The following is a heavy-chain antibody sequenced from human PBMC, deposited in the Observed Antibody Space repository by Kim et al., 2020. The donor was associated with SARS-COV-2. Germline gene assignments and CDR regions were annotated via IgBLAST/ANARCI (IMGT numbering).Heavy chain of an antibody. CDR3: AKYRAAITYYYGMDV. D-gene: IGHD2-2*01. V-gene: IGHV3-23*01. J-gene: IGHJ6*02. CDR2: ISGSGGST. CDR1: GFTFSSYA. Sequence: GGSLRLSCAASGFTFSSYAMSWVRQAPGKGLEWVSAISGSGGSTYYADSVKGRFTISRDNSKNTLYLQMNSLRAEDTAVYYCAKYRAAITYYYGMDVWGQGTTVTVSS.